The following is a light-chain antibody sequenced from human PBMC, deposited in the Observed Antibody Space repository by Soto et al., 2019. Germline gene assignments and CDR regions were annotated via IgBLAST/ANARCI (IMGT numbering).Light chain of an antibody. CDR2: SAS. CDR1: QSDSSY. Sequence: ETVMTQSPATLSVSPGERATLSSRASQSDSSYLAWYQQKPGQAPRLLIYSASTRATGIPARFSGSGSGTEFTLTISSLQSEDCAVYYCQQYNNWPPWTFGQGTKV. V-gene: IGKV3-15*01. J-gene: IGKJ1*01. CDR3: QQYNNWPPWT.